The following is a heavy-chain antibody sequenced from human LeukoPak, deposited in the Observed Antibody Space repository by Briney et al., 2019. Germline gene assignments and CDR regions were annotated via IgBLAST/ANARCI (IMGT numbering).Heavy chain of an antibody. J-gene: IGHJ4*02. Sequence: GGSLRLSCAASGFTFSSYEMNWVRQAPGKGLQWVSYISSSGSNIYYADSVKGRFTISRDNAKNSLYLQMNSLRAEDTALYYCARGRYSSSWYICEHWAQGTLVTVSS. V-gene: IGHV3-48*03. D-gene: IGHD6-13*01. CDR1: GFTFSSYE. CDR3: ARGRYSSSWYICEH. CDR2: ISSSGSNI.